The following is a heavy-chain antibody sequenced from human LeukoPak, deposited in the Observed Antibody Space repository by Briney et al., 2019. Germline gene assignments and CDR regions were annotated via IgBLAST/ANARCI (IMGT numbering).Heavy chain of an antibody. D-gene: IGHD1-1*01. CDR1: GGSFSGYY. J-gene: IGHJ1*01. Sequence: SETLSLTCAVYGGSFSGYYWSWIRQPPGKGLEWIGEINHSGSTNYNPSLKSRVTISVDTSKNQFSLKLSSVTAADTAVYYCARALSYLYNQHWGQGTLATVSS. V-gene: IGHV4-34*01. CDR3: ARALSYLYNQH. CDR2: INHSGST.